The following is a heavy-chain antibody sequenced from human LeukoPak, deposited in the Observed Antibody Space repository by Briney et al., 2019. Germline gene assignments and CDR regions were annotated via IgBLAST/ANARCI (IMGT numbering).Heavy chain of an antibody. CDR1: GGSISSSSYY. CDR2: IYYSGST. J-gene: IGHJ3*01. CDR3: AQDQQGRGDALNF. V-gene: IGHV4-39*07. D-gene: IGHD1/OR15-1a*01. Sequence: SETLSLTCAVSGGSISSSSYYWGWIRQPPGKGLEWIGSIYYSGSTYYNPSLKSRVTISVDTSRNQFSLKLTSVSAADTAVYYCAQDQQGRGDALNFWGQGKLVTVSS.